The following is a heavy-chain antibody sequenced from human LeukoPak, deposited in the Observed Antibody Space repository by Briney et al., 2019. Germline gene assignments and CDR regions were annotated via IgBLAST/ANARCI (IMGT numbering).Heavy chain of an antibody. CDR3: ARETTVPRPFYYYYMDV. J-gene: IGHJ6*03. Sequence: SQTLSLTCTVSGGSIRSGGYYWSWIRQHPGKGLEWIGYIYYSGSTYYNPSLKSRVTISVDTSKNQFSLKLSSVTAADTAVYYCARETTVPRPFYYYYMDVWGKGTTVTVSS. CDR2: IYYSGST. V-gene: IGHV4-31*03. CDR1: GGSIRSGGYY. D-gene: IGHD1-14*01.